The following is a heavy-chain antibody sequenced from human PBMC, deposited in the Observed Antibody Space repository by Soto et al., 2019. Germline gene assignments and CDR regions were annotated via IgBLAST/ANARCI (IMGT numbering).Heavy chain of an antibody. J-gene: IGHJ4*02. CDR3: ARDSGATPYYYDSSGYLDY. CDR2: INPNSGGT. V-gene: IGHV1-2*02. CDR1: GYTFTGYY. D-gene: IGHD3-22*01. Sequence: GASVKVSCKASGYTFTGYYMHWVRQAPGQGLEWMGWINPNSGGTNYAQKFQGRVTMTRDTSISTAYMELSRLRSDDTAVYYCARDSGATPYYYDSSGYLDYWGQGTLVTVSS.